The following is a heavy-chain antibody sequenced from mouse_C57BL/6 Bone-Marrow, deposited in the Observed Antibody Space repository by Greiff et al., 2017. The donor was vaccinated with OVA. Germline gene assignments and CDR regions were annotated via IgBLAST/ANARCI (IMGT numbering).Heavy chain of an antibody. D-gene: IGHD1-1*01. CDR1: GYTFTSYW. J-gene: IGHJ3*01. CDR2: IDPSDSYT. Sequence: VQLQQSGAELVMPGASVKLSCKASGYTFTSYWMHWVKQRPGQGLEWIGEIDPSDSYTNYNQKFKGKSTLTVDKSSSTAYMQLSSLTSEDSAVYYCARSGDYGSSYGFAYWGQGTLVTVSA. V-gene: IGHV1-69*01. CDR3: ARSGDYGSSYGFAY.